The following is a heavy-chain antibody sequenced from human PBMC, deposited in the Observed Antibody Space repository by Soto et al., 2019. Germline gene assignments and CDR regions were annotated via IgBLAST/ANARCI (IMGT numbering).Heavy chain of an antibody. CDR2: IYYSGST. CDR1: CGSISLSSYY. CDR3: ARPAVAGKSGFDY. D-gene: IGHD6-19*01. Sequence: LSLTCTLSCGSISLSSYYWGWIRQPPGKGLEWIGSIYYSGSTYYNPSLKSRVTISVDTSKNQFSLKLSSVTAADTAVYHCARPAVAGKSGFDYWGQGTMVTVSS. J-gene: IGHJ4*02. V-gene: IGHV4-39*01.